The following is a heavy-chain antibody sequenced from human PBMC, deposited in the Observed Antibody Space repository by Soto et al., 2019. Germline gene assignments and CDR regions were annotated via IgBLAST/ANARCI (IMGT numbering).Heavy chain of an antibody. V-gene: IGHV1-8*01. D-gene: IGHD6-6*01. J-gene: IGHJ6*03. CDR2: MNPNSGNT. CDR1: GYTFTSYD. Sequence: WASVKVSCKASGYTFTSYDINWVRQATGQGLEWMGWMNPNSGNTGYAQKFQGRVTMTRNTSISTAYMELSSLRSEDTAVYYCARGTRNRIAARLNYYYMDVWGKGTTVTVSS. CDR3: ARGTRNRIAARLNYYYMDV.